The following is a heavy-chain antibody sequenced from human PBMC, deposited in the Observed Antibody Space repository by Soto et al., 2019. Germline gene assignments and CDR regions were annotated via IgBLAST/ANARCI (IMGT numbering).Heavy chain of an antibody. Sequence: GGSLRLSCAASGFTFSNYGMSWVRQAPGKGLEGVSAVSGSGDRTYYADSVKGRFTISRDNSKNTLYLQMNSLRAEDTAVYYCAKHYYVTGTVAYFMDVWGQGTTVTVSS. J-gene: IGHJ6*02. CDR2: VSGSGDRT. D-gene: IGHD3-10*02. CDR1: GFTFSNYG. CDR3: AKHYYVTGTVAYFMDV. V-gene: IGHV3-23*01.